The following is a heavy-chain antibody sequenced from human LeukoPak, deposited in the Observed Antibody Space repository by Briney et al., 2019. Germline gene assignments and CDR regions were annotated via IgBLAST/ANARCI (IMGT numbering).Heavy chain of an antibody. J-gene: IGHJ4*02. CDR1: GGSSSSYY. CDR2: IYYSGST. Sequence: PSETLSLTCTVSGGSSSSYYWSWIRQPPEKGLEWIGYIYYSGSTNYNPSLKSRVTISVDTSKNQFSLKLSSVTAADTAVYYCATSRYDSSGYYPRWGQGTLVTVSS. V-gene: IGHV4-59*01. D-gene: IGHD3-22*01. CDR3: ATSRYDSSGYYPR.